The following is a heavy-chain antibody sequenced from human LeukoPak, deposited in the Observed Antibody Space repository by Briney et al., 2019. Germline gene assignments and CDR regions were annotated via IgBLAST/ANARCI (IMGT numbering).Heavy chain of an antibody. CDR1: GFTFSSYA. D-gene: IGHD6-13*01. CDR3: ARGSRRGGIAAAGNWFDP. J-gene: IGHJ5*02. CDR2: ISYDGSNK. V-gene: IGHV3-30*04. Sequence: GGSLRLSCAASGFTFSSYAMHWLRQAPGKGLEWVAVISYDGSNKYYADSVKGRLTISRDNSKNTLYLQMNSLRAEDTAVYYCARGSRRGGIAAAGNWFDPWGQGTLVTVSS.